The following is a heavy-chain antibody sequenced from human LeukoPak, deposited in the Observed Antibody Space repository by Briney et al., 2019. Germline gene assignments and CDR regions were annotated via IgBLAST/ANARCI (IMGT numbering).Heavy chain of an antibody. CDR1: GGSFSGYY. J-gene: IGHJ6*02. CDR3: ARSYTRYSSSWYYYYYGMDV. CDR2: INHSGST. V-gene: IGHV4-34*01. D-gene: IGHD6-13*01. Sequence: PSETLSLTCAVYGGSFSGYYLSWIRQPPGKGLEWIGEINHSGSTNYNPSLKSRVTISVDTSKNQFSLKLSSVTAADTAVYYCARSYTRYSSSWYYYYYGMDVWGQGTTVTVSS.